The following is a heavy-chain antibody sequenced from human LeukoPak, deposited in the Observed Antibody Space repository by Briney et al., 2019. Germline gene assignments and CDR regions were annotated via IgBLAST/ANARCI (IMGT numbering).Heavy chain of an antibody. CDR1: GFTFINYG. CDR2: IGATDAYI. D-gene: IGHD6-19*01. Sequence: GGSLRLSCAASGFTFINYGINWVRQAPGKGLEWVASIGATDAYIYYAPSLKGRFAISRDNAKNSVYLQMNSLRAEDTGVYYCARDQGTAGWPIDYWGQGALVTVSS. J-gene: IGHJ4*02. V-gene: IGHV3-21*01. CDR3: ARDQGTAGWPIDY.